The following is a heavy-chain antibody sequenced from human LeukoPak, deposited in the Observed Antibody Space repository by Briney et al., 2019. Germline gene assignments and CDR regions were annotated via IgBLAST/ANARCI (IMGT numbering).Heavy chain of an antibody. CDR1: EFTVSNNY. Sequence: GGSLRLSCAAPEFTVSNNYMSWVRQAPGKGLEWVSVIYSDGPTYYADSVKGRFTISRDISKNTVYLQMNSLRTEDTAVYYCAKRNIGFLEWLSEFDYWGQGTLVTVSS. CDR3: AKRNIGFLEWLSEFDY. D-gene: IGHD3-3*01. V-gene: IGHV3-53*01. CDR2: IYSDGPT. J-gene: IGHJ4*02.